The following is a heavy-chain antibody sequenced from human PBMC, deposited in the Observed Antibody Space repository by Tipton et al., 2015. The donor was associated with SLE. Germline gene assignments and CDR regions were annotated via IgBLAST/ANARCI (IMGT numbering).Heavy chain of an antibody. Sequence: QLVQSGAEVKNPGASVKVSCKASAYTFTTYSISWVRQAPGQGLEWMGWISTYNGNTNYAQKLQGRVTMTTDTSTSTAYMELRSLRSDDTAVYYCARAVTTGLYWYFDLWGRGTPVTVSS. CDR2: ISTYNGNT. V-gene: IGHV1-18*01. D-gene: IGHD4-17*01. CDR3: ARAVTTGLYWYFDL. CDR1: AYTFTTYS. J-gene: IGHJ2*01.